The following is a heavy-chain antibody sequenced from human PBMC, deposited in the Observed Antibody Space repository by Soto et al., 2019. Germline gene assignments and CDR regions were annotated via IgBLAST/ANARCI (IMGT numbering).Heavy chain of an antibody. V-gene: IGHV1-46*03. CDR1: GYTFTSYY. D-gene: IGHD3-22*01. J-gene: IGHJ3*02. CDR3: ASPTYYYDSSGPIDI. Sequence: GASVKVSCKASGYTFTSYYMHWVRQATGQGLEWMGIINPSGGSTSYAQKFQGRVTMTRDTSTSTVYMELSSLRSEDTAVYYCASPTYYYDSSGPIDIWGQGTMVTVSS. CDR2: INPSGGST.